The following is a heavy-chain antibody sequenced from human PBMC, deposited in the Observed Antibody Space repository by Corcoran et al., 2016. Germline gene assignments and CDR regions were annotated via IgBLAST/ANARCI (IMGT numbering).Heavy chain of an antibody. CDR1: GYTFTSYG. CDR3: ARTRAVAGTRGGFDP. V-gene: IGHV1-18*01. J-gene: IGHJ5*02. Sequence: QVQLVQSGAEVKKPGASVKVSCKASGYTFTSYGISWVRQAPGQGLEWMGWISAYNGNTNYGQKLQDRVTMTTDTSTSTAYMELRSLRSDETAVYCCARTRAVAGTRGGFDPWGQGTLVTVSS. CDR2: ISAYNGNT. D-gene: IGHD6-19*01.